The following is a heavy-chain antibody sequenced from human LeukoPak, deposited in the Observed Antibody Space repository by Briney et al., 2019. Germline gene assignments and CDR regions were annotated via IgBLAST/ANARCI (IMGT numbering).Heavy chain of an antibody. V-gene: IGHV1-18*01. D-gene: IGHD2-21*02. Sequence: GASVKVSCKSSGGTFSSYAISWVRQAPGRGLEGMGWISAYNGNTNYAQKLQGRVTMTTDTSTSTAYMELRSLRSDDTAVYYCARAIVVVTAMYPPDHWGQGTLVTVSS. CDR1: GGTFSSYA. CDR2: ISAYNGNT. CDR3: ARAIVVVTAMYPPDH. J-gene: IGHJ4*02.